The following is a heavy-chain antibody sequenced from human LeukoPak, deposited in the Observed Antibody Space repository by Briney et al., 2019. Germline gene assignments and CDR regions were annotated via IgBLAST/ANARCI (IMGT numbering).Heavy chain of an antibody. V-gene: IGHV4-59*08. Sequence: SETLSLTCTVSGGSISSYYWSWIRQPPGKGLEWIGYIYYSGSTNYIPSLKSRVTISVDTSKNQFSLKLSSVTAADTAVYYCARGSRGMFDYWGQGTLVTVSS. J-gene: IGHJ4*02. CDR3: ARGSRGMFDY. CDR1: GGSISSYY. D-gene: IGHD3-16*01. CDR2: IYYSGST.